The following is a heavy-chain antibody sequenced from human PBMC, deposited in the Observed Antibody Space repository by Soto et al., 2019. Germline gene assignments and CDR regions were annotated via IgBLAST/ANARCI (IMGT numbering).Heavy chain of an antibody. CDR3: AKDRGPSPGITIVRGVIFDY. V-gene: IGHV3-23*01. D-gene: IGHD3-10*01. CDR1: GFNFSSYA. J-gene: IGHJ4*02. Sequence: QPGGSLRLSCAASGFNFSSYAMSWVRQAPGKGLEWVSAISGSGGSTYYADSVKGRFTISRDNSKSTLYLQMNSLRAEDTAVYYCAKDRGPSPGITIVRGVIFDYWGQGTLVTVSS. CDR2: ISGSGGST.